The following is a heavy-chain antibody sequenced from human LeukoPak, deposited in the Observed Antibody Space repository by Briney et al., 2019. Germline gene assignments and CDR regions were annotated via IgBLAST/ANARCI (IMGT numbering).Heavy chain of an antibody. CDR2: IYYSGST. D-gene: IGHD6-19*01. V-gene: IGHV4-59*01. CDR3: ARDPSVAGTYWYLDL. CDR1: GGSISSYY. J-gene: IGHJ2*01. Sequence: SETLSLTCTVSGGSISSYYWSWIRQPPGKGLEWIGYIYYSGSTNYNPSLKSRVTISVDTSKNQFSLKLSSVTAADTAVYYCARDPSVAGTYWYLDLWGRGTLVTVSS.